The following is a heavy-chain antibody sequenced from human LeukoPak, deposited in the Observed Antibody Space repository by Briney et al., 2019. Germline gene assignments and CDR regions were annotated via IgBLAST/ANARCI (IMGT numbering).Heavy chain of an antibody. CDR3: ARDKWLDY. V-gene: IGHV3-23*01. J-gene: IGHJ4*02. CDR1: GFTFTSYF. Sequence: PGGSLRLSCAASGFTFTSYFMIWVRQAPGKGLEWVSTSGTNTYYADSVKGRFTISRDNSKNTLFLQMSSLRAEDTAVYHCARDKWLDYWGQGTLVTVSS. CDR2: SGTNT. D-gene: IGHD5-24*01.